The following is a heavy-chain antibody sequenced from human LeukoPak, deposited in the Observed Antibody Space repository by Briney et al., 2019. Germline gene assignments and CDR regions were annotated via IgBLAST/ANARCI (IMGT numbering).Heavy chain of an antibody. Sequence: GGSLRLSCAASGFAFDTYWMSWVRQAPGKGLGWVANIKQDGSEKYYVDSVKGRFNISRDNAKNSLYLQMNSLRAEDTAVYYCARVWFGELFHYYYGMDVWGQGTTVTVSS. CDR2: IKQDGSEK. D-gene: IGHD3-10*01. J-gene: IGHJ6*02. V-gene: IGHV3-7*01. CDR1: GFAFDTYW. CDR3: ARVWFGELFHYYYGMDV.